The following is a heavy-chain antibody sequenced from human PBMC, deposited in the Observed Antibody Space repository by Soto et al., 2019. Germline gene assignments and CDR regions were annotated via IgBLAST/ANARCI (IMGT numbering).Heavy chain of an antibody. CDR3: ARGSVVAATLFDY. D-gene: IGHD2-15*01. J-gene: IGHJ4*02. CDR2: IYHSGST. CDR1: GGSISSGGYS. Sequence: SETLSLTCAVSGGSISSGGYSWSWIRQPPGKGLEWIGYIYHSGSTCYNPSLKSRVTISVDTSKNQFSLKLSSVTAADTAVYYCARGSVVAATLFDYWGQGTLVTVSS. V-gene: IGHV4-30-2*01.